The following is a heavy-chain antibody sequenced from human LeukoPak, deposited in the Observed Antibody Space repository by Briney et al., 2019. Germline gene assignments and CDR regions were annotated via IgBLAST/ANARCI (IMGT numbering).Heavy chain of an antibody. CDR2: ISYDGRNK. D-gene: IGHD2-2*01. CDR1: GFTFNNYG. V-gene: IGHV3-30*18. J-gene: IGHJ4*02. Sequence: GGSLRLSCAASGFTFNNYGMHWVRQAPGKGLEWVAIISYDGRNKHYPDSVKGRFTISRDISTDTLWLQMDSLRTEDTAVYYCAKGPLRGTAAAIDYWGQGTLVTVSS. CDR3: AKGPLRGTAAAIDY.